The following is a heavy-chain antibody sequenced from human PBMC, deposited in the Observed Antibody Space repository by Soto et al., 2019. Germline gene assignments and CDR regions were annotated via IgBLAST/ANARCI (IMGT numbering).Heavy chain of an antibody. CDR2: IMPIFGRP. V-gene: IGHV1-69*06. J-gene: IGHJ4*02. CDR1: GGILSDLS. CDR3: ARDIGAGDS. Sequence: SVKVSCKESGGILSDLSCSWVRQAPGQGPEWMGGIMPIFGRPNYAQKFRGRVTITGDKSASTAYMELSSLRSEDTAVYYCARDIGAGDSWGQGTLVTVS. D-gene: IGHD6-25*01.